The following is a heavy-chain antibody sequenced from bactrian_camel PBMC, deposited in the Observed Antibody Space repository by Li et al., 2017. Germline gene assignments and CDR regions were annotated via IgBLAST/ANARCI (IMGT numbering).Heavy chain of an antibody. CDR3: AAHDSCYPMWNGYGH. CDR2: TDFEGRM. V-gene: IGHV3S9*01. J-gene: IGHJ4*01. Sequence: HVQLVESGGGSVQTGESLRLSCEATGYTYISYCMAWLRQVSGNEREGVAATDFEGRMTYADSVRGRFTISQDGAENTVALQMNSLEPEDTAKYYCAAHDSCYPMWNGYGHWGQGTQVTVS. D-gene: IGHD2*01. CDR1: GYTYISYC.